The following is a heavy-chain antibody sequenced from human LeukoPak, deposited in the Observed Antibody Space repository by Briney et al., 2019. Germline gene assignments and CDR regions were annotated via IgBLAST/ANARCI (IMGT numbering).Heavy chain of an antibody. CDR1: GGSISSGNW. CDR3: ARGLAAAGADWFDP. J-gene: IGHJ5*02. CDR2: TYHSGST. V-gene: IGHV4-4*02. D-gene: IGHD6-13*01. Sequence: SETLSLTCVVSGGSISSGNWWSWVRQPPGKGLEWIGETYHSGSTTYNPSLKSRVTISVDKSKNQFSLKVSSVTAADTAVYYCARGLAAAGADWFDPWGQGTLVTVSS.